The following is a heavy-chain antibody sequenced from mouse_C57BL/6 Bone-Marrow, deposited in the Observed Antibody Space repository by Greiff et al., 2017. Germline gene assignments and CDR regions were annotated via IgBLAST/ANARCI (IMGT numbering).Heavy chain of an antibody. CDR3: ARDYYGSSYEGWYFDV. D-gene: IGHD1-1*01. CDR1: GYTFTNYW. CDR2: IYPGGGYT. V-gene: IGHV1-63*01. J-gene: IGHJ1*03. Sequence: QVQLQQSGAELVRPGTSVKMSCKASGYTFTNYWIGWAKQRPGHGLEWIGDIYPGGGYTNYNEKFKGKATLTADKSSSTAYMQFSSLTSEDSAIYYCARDYYGSSYEGWYFDVWGTGTTVTVSS.